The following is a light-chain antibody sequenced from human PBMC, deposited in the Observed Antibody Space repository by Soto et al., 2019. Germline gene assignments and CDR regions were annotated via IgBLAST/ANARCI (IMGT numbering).Light chain of an antibody. CDR1: QSVSSY. J-gene: IGKJ5*01. CDR2: DAS. CDR3: QQRSNWPPF. Sequence: EIVLTQSPATLSLSPGERATLSCRASQSVSSYLAWYQQKPGQAPRLLLYDASNRATGIPARFSGSGSGTDFTLTISSLEPEDFAVYYCQQRSNWPPFFGQGTRLEIK. V-gene: IGKV3-11*01.